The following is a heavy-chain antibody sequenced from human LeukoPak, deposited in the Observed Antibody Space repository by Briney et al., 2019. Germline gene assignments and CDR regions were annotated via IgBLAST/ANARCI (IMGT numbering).Heavy chain of an antibody. J-gene: IGHJ4*02. CDR2: ISGSGGST. Sequence: PGGSLRLSRAASGFTFSSYAMSWVRQAPGKGLEWVSAISGSGGSTYYTDSVKGRFTISRDNSKNTLYLQMNSLRAEDTAVYYCANSPLGAFFFDYWGQGTLVTVSS. D-gene: IGHD3-10*01. CDR3: ANSPLGAFFFDY. CDR1: GFTFSSYA. V-gene: IGHV3-23*01.